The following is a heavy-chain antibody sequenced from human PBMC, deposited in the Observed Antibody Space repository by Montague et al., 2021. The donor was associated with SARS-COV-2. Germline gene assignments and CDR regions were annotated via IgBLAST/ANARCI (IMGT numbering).Heavy chain of an antibody. Sequence: SETLSLTCTVSGGSISSSNYYWCWLRPPPGKVLWWMGINYCSGTTYYNSPLRRRVTIAVDTSKKQFSLKLASAAAADAVVYYCARGTYTSGWFHQFDYWGQGTLVTVSS. V-gene: IGHV4-39*01. J-gene: IGHJ4*02. CDR1: GGSISSSNYY. D-gene: IGHD6-19*01. CDR3: ARGTYTSGWFHQFDY. CDR2: NYCSGTT.